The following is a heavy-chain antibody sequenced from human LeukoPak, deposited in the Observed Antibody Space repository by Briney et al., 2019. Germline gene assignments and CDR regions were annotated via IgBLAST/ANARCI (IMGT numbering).Heavy chain of an antibody. CDR1: GGSISSSNW. D-gene: IGHD3-10*01. CDR3: AGNYGSGSSPFDY. CDR2: IYHSGST. V-gene: IGHV4-4*02. J-gene: IGHJ4*02. Sequence: SETLSLTCAVSGGSISSSNWWSWVRQPPGKGLGWIGEIYHSGSTNYNPSLKSRATISVDKSKNQFSLKLSSVTAADTAVYYCAGNYGSGSSPFDYWGQGTLVTVSS.